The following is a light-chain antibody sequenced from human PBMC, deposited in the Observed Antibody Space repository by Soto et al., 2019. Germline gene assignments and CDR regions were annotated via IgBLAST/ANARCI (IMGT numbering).Light chain of an antibody. J-gene: IGLJ3*02. CDR2: EVS. CDR1: NSDIGRYNY. Sequence: HSALTQPASVSGSPGQSITISCAGTNSDIGRYNYVSWYQQHPGEAPKLLIYEVSNRPSGISHRFSGSKSGNTASLTISGLQAEDEGDSYCSSYTNTAALAVFGEGTKLTVL. CDR3: SSYTNTAALAV. V-gene: IGLV2-14*01.